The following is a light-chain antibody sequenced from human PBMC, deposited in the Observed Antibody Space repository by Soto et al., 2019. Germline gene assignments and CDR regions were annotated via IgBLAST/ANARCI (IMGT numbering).Light chain of an antibody. CDR2: AAS. V-gene: IGKV1-8*01. J-gene: IGKJ4*01. Sequence: AIRMTQSPSSFSASTGDRVTITCRASQGIRSYLAGYRQKPGKAPKLLIYAASTLQSGVPSRFSGSGSGTDFTLTISCLQSEDFATYYCQQYYSYPELTFGGGTKVDIK. CDR3: QQYYSYPELT. CDR1: QGIRSY.